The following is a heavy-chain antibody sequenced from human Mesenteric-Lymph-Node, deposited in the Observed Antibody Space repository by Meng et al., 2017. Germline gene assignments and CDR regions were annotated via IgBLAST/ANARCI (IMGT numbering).Heavy chain of an antibody. Sequence: QVQLVQSGAEVKTPGASVKVSCKASGYTFTNYAIQWVRQAPGQRLEWMGWINSGNGKTKYSEKFQGRVTITRDTSATTAYMELSSLRSEDMAVYYCARGLWEQSRYYFDSWGQGTLVTVSS. J-gene: IGHJ4*02. V-gene: IGHV1-3*01. CDR2: INSGNGKT. CDR1: GYTFTNYA. D-gene: IGHD1-26*01. CDR3: ARGLWEQSRYYFDS.